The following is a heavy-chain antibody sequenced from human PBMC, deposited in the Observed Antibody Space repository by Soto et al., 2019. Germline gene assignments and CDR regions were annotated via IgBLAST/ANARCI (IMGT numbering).Heavy chain of an antibody. CDR2: IRSKANSYAT. J-gene: IGHJ4*02. V-gene: IGHV3-73*01. D-gene: IGHD4-17*01. Sequence: GGSLRLSCAASGFTFSVSAMHWVRHASGKGLEWVGRIRSKANSYATAYAASVKGRFTISRDDSKNTAYLQMNSLKTEDTAMYYCTRPGADYGDDYWGQGTLVTVSS. CDR3: TRPGADYGDDY. CDR1: GFTFSVSA.